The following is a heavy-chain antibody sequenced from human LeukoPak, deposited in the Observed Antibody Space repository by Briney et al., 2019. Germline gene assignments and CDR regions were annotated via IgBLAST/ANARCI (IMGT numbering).Heavy chain of an antibody. J-gene: IGHJ1*01. Sequence: SETLSLTCTVSGGSISSSSYYWGWIRQPPGKGLEWIGSIYYSGSTYYNPSLKSRVTISVDTSKNQFSLKLSSVTAADTAVYYCARPSDSSKLEYFQHWGQGTLVTVSP. CDR2: IYYSGST. CDR3: ARPSDSSKLEYFQH. V-gene: IGHV4-39*01. D-gene: IGHD3-22*01. CDR1: GGSISSSSYY.